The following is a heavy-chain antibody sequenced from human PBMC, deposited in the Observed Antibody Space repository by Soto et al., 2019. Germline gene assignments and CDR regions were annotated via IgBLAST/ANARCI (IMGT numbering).Heavy chain of an antibody. CDR3: ARGGYTHEFDY. CDR2: ISTYNGDA. J-gene: IGHJ4*02. D-gene: IGHD5-18*01. V-gene: IGHV1-18*01. Sequence: QVQLVQSGAEVKKPGASVKVSCKASGYTFSTYNINWVRQAPGQGLEWMGWISTYNGDANYAQNLQGRVTVTTDTSTSTAYMEPKSLRSDDTALYYCARGGYTHEFDYWGQGTLVTVSS. CDR1: GYTFSTYN.